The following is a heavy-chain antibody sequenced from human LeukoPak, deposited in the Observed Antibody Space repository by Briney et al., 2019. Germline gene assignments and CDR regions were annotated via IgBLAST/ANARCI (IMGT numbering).Heavy chain of an antibody. J-gene: IGHJ4*02. V-gene: IGHV3-20*04. CDR1: GFTFGDYG. CDR3: ARAQTYGDYRLLLDY. CDR2: LNWDGGTT. Sequence: TGGSLRLSCAASGFTFGDYGMSWVRQAPGKGLDWVSGLNWDGGTTGHADSVKGRFTISRDNAKNSLYLQMNSLRAEDTALYYCARAQTYGDYRLLLDYWGQGTLVTVSS. D-gene: IGHD4-17*01.